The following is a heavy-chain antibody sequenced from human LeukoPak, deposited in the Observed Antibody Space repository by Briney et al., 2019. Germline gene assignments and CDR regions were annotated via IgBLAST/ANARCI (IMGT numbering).Heavy chain of an antibody. CDR3: AIGRYYGSGRSDYYFDY. J-gene: IGHJ4*02. CDR1: GGSISSYY. Sequence: SETLSLTCTVSGGSISSYYWSWIRQPPGEGLEWIGYIYYSGSTNYNPSLKSRVTISVDTSKNQFSLKLSSVTAADTAVYYCAIGRYYGSGRSDYYFDYWGQGTLVTVSS. D-gene: IGHD3-10*01. V-gene: IGHV4-59*01. CDR2: IYYSGST.